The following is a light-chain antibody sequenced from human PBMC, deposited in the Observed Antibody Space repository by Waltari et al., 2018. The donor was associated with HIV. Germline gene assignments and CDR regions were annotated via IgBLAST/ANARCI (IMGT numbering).Light chain of an antibody. CDR2: EVT. J-gene: IGLJ3*02. CDR1: SRDVAAYTL. CDR3: CSYAGSGLV. V-gene: IGLV2-23*02. Sequence: QSALTQSASVSGSPGQSITISCTGTSRDVAAYTLASWYPQHPGEVPKPLIYEVTKRPSGVSTRFSGSKSGNTASLTISGLQAEDEADYYCCSYAGSGLVFGGGTKLTVL.